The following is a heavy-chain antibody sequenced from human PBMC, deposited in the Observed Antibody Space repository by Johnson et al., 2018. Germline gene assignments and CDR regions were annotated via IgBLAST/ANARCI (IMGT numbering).Heavy chain of an antibody. CDR1: GFTFSSYG. Sequence: QVQLVESGGGVVQPGRSLRLSCAASGFTFSSYGMHWVRQAPGKGLEWVAVISYDGSNKYYADSVKGRFTISRDNSKNTLYLQMNSLRAEDTAVYYCAKDGWYSSSWYNYYYYMDVWGKGTTVTVSS. J-gene: IGHJ6*03. CDR2: ISYDGSNK. V-gene: IGHV3-30*18. CDR3: AKDGWYSSSWYNYYYYMDV. D-gene: IGHD6-13*01.